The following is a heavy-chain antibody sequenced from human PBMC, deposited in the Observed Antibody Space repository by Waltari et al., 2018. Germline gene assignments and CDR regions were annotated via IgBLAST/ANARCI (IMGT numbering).Heavy chain of an antibody. CDR1: GGSFSGYY. V-gene: IGHV4-34*01. J-gene: IGHJ4*02. Sequence: QVQLQQWGAGLLKPSETLSLTCAVYGGSFSGYYWSWIRQPPGKGLEWIGEINHSGSTNYNPSLKSRVTISVDTPKNQFSLKLSSVTAAETAVYYCARLYSSSSGASDYWGQGTLVTVSS. CDR3: ARLYSSSSGASDY. D-gene: IGHD6-6*01. CDR2: INHSGST.